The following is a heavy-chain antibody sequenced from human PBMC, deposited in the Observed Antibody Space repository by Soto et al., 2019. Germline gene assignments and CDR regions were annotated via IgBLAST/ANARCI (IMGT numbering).Heavy chain of an antibody. J-gene: IGHJ2*01. Sequence: PSETLSLTCAVSGGSISSGGYSWSWIRQPPGKGLEWIGYIYHSGSTYYNPSLKSRVTISVDRSKNQFSLKLSSVTAADTAVYYCAREGGDSYSWYFALWGRGTPVTVSS. V-gene: IGHV4-30-2*01. D-gene: IGHD2-21*02. CDR3: AREGGDSYSWYFAL. CDR1: GGSISSGGYS. CDR2: IYHSGST.